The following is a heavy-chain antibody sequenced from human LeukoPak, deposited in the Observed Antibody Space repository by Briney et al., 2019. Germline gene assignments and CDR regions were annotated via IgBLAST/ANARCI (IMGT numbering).Heavy chain of an antibody. CDR2: IIPIFGTA. CDR1: GGTFISYA. D-gene: IGHD6-13*01. J-gene: IGHJ5*02. V-gene: IGHV1-69*13. Sequence: SVKVSCKASGGTFISYAISWVRQAPGQGLEWMGGIIPIFGTANYAQKFQGRVTITADESTSTAYMELSSLRSEDTAVYYCARDGEQHRAHSKNWFDPWGQGTLVTVSS. CDR3: ARDGEQHRAHSKNWFDP.